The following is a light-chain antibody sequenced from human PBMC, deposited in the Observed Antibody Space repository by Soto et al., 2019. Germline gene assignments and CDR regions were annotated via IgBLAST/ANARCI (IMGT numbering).Light chain of an antibody. V-gene: IGLV1-36*01. CDR1: DSNIGSNG. CDR2: YDD. Sequence: QSVLTQPPSASDAPRQRVTISCSGSDSNIGSNGVNWYQQLPGKAPKLVIFYDDLLPLGVSDRFSGSKSDTSASLAISDLQSEDEAEYFCAAWDASLNGVVFGGGTKLTVL. CDR3: AAWDASLNGVV. J-gene: IGLJ3*02.